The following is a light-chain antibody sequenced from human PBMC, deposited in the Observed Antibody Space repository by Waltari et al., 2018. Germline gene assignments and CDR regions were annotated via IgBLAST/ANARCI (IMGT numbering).Light chain of an antibody. V-gene: IGLV1-44*01. CDR3: GTWDDSLNGRWV. CDR1: ASNPGNHF. J-gene: IGLJ3*02. Sequence: QSVLTQPPSASGTPGQRVIISCSGTASNPGNHFVTWYHKLPGKAPKLFIYRNDLRPSGVPDRFSGSKSGTSASLVISGLQSEDEADYYCGTWDDSLNGRWVFGGGTKVTV. CDR2: RND.